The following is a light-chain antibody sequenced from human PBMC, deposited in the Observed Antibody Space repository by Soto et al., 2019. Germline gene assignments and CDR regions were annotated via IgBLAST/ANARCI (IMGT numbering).Light chain of an antibody. Sequence: EIVMTQSPVTLSVSPGEGATLSCRASQSISSNLAWYQQKPGQAPRVLIYDASTRATGIPARFSGSGSGTEFTLTISSLQSEDFAVYYCQQYNSWPRYTFGQGTKLEIK. CDR1: QSISSN. CDR2: DAS. J-gene: IGKJ2*01. CDR3: QQYNSWPRYT. V-gene: IGKV3-15*01.